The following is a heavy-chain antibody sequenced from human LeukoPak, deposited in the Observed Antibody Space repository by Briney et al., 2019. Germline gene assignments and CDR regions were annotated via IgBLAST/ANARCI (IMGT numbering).Heavy chain of an antibody. V-gene: IGHV3-66*01. Sequence: PGGSLRLSCAASGLTVTNNYWHWVRQPPGKGPEWISILYSDGDTKYADSVKGGFTFSRDSSRNTLYLQMNGLRAEDTAVYYCTYGDYPLTYWGQGTLVSVSS. D-gene: IGHD4-17*01. CDR2: LYSDGDT. CDR3: TYGDYPLTY. J-gene: IGHJ4*02. CDR1: GLTVTNNY.